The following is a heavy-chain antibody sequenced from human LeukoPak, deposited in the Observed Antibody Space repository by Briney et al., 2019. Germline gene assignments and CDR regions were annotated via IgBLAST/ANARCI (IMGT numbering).Heavy chain of an antibody. D-gene: IGHD3-3*01. Sequence: RASVKVSCKASGYTFTSYGISWVRQAPGQGLEWMGIINPSGGSTSYAQKFQGRVTMTRDTSTSTVYMELSSLRSEDTAVYYCARAWSGYPDYWGQGTLVTVSS. J-gene: IGHJ4*02. CDR1: GYTFTSYG. CDR3: ARAWSGYPDY. CDR2: INPSGGST. V-gene: IGHV1-46*01.